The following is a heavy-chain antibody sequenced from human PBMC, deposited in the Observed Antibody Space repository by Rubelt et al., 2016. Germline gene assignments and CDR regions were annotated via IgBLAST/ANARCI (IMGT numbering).Heavy chain of an antibody. D-gene: IGHD3-16*02. J-gene: IGHJ5*02. CDR1: AESISDYY. CDR2: ITGSGNGI. V-gene: IGHV3-11*04. Sequence: GAGLLKSSETMSLTCVVYAESISDYYWTWIRQAPGKGLEWVSSITGSGNGIYYAPSVKGRFTISRENRKNSLYLQMNSLTAEDTGVYYCARDSDDSVWGGYRSNWIDLWGQGTLVTVSS. CDR3: ARDSDDSVWGGYRSNWIDL.